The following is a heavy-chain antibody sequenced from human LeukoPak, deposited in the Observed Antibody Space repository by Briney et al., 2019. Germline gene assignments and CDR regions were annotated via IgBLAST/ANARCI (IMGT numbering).Heavy chain of an antibody. CDR3: ARVKVVTSKYTTSLFDY. CDR1: VFTFSSYW. CDR2: INTDGSST. D-gene: IGHD3-16*02. J-gene: IGHJ4*02. V-gene: IGHV3-74*01. Sequence: GGSLRLSCAASVFTFSSYWMHWVRQAPGKGLVWVSRINTDGSSTSYADSVKGRFTISRDNAKNTLYLQMNSLRAEDTAVYYCARVKVVTSKYTTSLFDYWGQGTLVTVSS.